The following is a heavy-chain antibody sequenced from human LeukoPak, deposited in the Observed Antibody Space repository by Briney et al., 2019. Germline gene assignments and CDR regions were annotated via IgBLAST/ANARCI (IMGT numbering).Heavy chain of an antibody. V-gene: IGHV3-13*01. CDR3: ARAGSIAVAEPVFDY. D-gene: IGHD6-19*01. J-gene: IGHJ4*02. Sequence: GGSLRLSCAASGFTFSSYDMHWVRQATGKGLEWVSAIGTAGDTYYPGSVKGRFTISRENAKNSLYLQMNSLRAGDTAVYYCARAGSIAVAEPVFDYWGQGTLVTVSS. CDR1: GFTFSSYD. CDR2: IGTAGDT.